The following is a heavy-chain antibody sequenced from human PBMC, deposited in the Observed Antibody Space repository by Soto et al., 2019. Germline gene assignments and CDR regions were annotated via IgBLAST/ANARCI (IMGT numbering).Heavy chain of an antibody. D-gene: IGHD2-15*01. J-gene: IGHJ5*02. Sequence: ASVKVSCKASGYTYTSYAMNWVRQAPGQRLEWMGWINAGNGNTKYSQKFQGRVTITRDTSASTAYMELSSLRSEDTAVYYCARDIVVVVAATHTTNWFDPWGQGTLVTVSS. V-gene: IGHV1-3*01. CDR3: ARDIVVVVAATHTTNWFDP. CDR2: INAGNGNT. CDR1: GYTYTSYA.